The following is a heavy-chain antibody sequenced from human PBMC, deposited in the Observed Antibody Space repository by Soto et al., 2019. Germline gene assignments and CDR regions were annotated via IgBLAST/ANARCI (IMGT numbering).Heavy chain of an antibody. V-gene: IGHV3-7*03. D-gene: IGHD6-6*01. CDR2: IKQDGSEK. CDR1: GFTFSSYW. Sequence: GGSLRLSCAASGFTFSSYWMSWVCQAPGKGLEWVANIKQDGSEKYYVDSVKGRFTISRDNAKNSLYLQMNSLRAEDTAVYYCARVGYSSSYYYYYYYMDVWGKGTTVTVSS. CDR3: ARVGYSSSYYYYYYYMDV. J-gene: IGHJ6*03.